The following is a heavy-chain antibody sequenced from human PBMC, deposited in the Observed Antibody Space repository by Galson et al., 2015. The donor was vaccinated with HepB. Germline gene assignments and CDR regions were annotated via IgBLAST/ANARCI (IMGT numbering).Heavy chain of an antibody. CDR2: ISAGGGTT. Sequence: SLRLSCAASGFTFSTYGVNWVRQAPGKGLEWVSGISAGGGTTRYADSVKGRFTVSRDNSKSTLYLQMNSLRVEDTAEYYCAKGFEGQSSSIYGEKFDYWGQGTLVTVSS. V-gene: IGHV3-23*01. D-gene: IGHD2-2*01. CDR1: GFTFSTYG. J-gene: IGHJ4*02. CDR3: AKGFEGQSSSIYGEKFDY.